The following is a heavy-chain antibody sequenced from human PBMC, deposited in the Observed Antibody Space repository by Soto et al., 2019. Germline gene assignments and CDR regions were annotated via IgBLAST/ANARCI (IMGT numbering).Heavy chain of an antibody. CDR3: AKPNGDTVVKGEDAFDI. Sequence: EVQLLESGGGLVQPGGSLRLSCAASGFTFSSYAMSWVRQAPGKGLEWVSAISGSGGSTYYADSVKGRFTISRDNSKNTLYLQMNSLRAEDTAVYYCAKPNGDTVVKGEDAFDIWGQGTMVTVSS. CDR1: GFTFSSYA. CDR2: ISGSGGST. V-gene: IGHV3-23*01. J-gene: IGHJ3*02. D-gene: IGHD1-26*01.